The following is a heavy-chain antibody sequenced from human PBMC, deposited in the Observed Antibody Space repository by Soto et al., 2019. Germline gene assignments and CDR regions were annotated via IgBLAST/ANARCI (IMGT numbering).Heavy chain of an antibody. CDR1: GFTVSSKY. Sequence: EVQLVESGGGLVQPGGSLRLSCAASGFTVSSKYMTWVRQAPGKGLEWDSLIQSGCTTYYADSVKGRFTISRDTSDHTLQLQMDSLRVGDTSVYYCAMDDVLCDVGRSYGLPLDVWCEGTTVTVSS. CDR2: IQSGCTT. D-gene: IGHD4-17*01. J-gene: IGHJ6*04. CDR3: AMDDVLCDVGRSYGLPLDV. V-gene: IGHV3-66*01.